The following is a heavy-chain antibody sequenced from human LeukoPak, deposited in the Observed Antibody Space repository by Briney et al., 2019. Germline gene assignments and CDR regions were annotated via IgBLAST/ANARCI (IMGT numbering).Heavy chain of an antibody. D-gene: IGHD3-3*01. V-gene: IGHV4-34*01. J-gene: IGHJ5*02. CDR1: GGSFSGYY. Sequence: SETLSLTCAVYGGSFSGYYWSWIRQPPGKGLEWIGEINHSGSTNYNPSLKSRVTISVDTSKNQFSLKLSSVTAADTAVYYCARKGYDFWSGYLSFDPWGQGTLVTVSS. CDR2: INHSGST. CDR3: ARKGYDFWSGYLSFDP.